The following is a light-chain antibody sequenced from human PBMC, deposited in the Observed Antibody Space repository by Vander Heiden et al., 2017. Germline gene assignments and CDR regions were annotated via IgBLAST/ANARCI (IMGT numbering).Light chain of an antibody. CDR3: SSYTSTSTPHFV. CDR1: SSDVGGYNY. J-gene: IGLJ1*01. Sequence: QSALTQPASVSGSPGQPTTIPCTGTSSDVGGYNYVSWYQQHPGKAPKLMIFEVSRRPSGVSHRFSGSKSGTTASLTISGLQADDEADYYCSSYTSTSTPHFVFGTGTTVTVL. CDR2: EVS. V-gene: IGLV2-14*01.